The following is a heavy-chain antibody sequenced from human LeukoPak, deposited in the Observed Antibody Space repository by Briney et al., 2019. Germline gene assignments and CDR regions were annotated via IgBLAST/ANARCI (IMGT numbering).Heavy chain of an antibody. CDR3: ARAPYGIYSGDYYAYYMDV. J-gene: IGHJ6*03. CDR1: GGTFSVDA. CDR2: IIPIAGTA. Sequence: GASVKVSCKASGGTFSVDAITWVRQAPGQGLEWMGGIIPIAGTANYAQKFQGRVTITTDESTNTAYMELSSLRSEDTAVYYCARAPYGIYSGDYYAYYMDVWGKGITVTVSS. V-gene: IGHV1-69*05. D-gene: IGHD1-26*01.